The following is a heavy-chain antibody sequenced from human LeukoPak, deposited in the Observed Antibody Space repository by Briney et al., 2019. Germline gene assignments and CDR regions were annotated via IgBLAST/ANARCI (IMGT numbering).Heavy chain of an antibody. CDR2: IKQDESEK. V-gene: IGHV3-7*01. CDR3: AAEPGGSSPTGREV. D-gene: IGHD6-25*01. CDR1: RFTFSSYW. Sequence: EAGGSLRLSCAPSRFTFSSYWMNWVRQAPGKGLEWVANIKQDESEKYYVDSVKGRFTISRDNAKNSVYLQMNTLIVEDTAVYYFAAEPGGSSPTGREVWGQGTTVTVSS. J-gene: IGHJ6*02.